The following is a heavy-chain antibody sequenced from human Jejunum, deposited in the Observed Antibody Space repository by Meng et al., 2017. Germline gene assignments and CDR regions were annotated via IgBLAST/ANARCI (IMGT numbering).Heavy chain of an antibody. J-gene: IGHJ4*02. CDR1: GSTFSSYW. CDR3: GRDFHGSGAYYTDY. Sequence: GASLKISCAASGSTFSSYWVSWVRQAPGKGLEWVSNIYHDGSAKYYADSVKGRFTISRDNAKNSLYLQMNSLRVEDTAMYYCGRDFHGSGAYYTDYWGQGTLVTVSS. D-gene: IGHD3-10*01. CDR2: IYHDGSAK. V-gene: IGHV3-7*01.